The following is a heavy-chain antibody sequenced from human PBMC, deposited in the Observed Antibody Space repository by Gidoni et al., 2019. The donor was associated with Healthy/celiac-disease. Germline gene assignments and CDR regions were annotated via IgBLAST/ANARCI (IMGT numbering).Heavy chain of an antibody. CDR1: GFSLSTSGLC. Sequence: QVTLRESGPALVKPTQTLTLTCTFSGFSLSTSGLCVSWIRQPPGKALEWLARIDWDDDKYYSTSLKTRLTISKDTSKNQVVLTMTNMDPVDTATYYCARIRDYRAYYGMDVWGQGTTVTVSS. V-gene: IGHV2-70*15. CDR3: ARIRDYRAYYGMDV. J-gene: IGHJ6*02. CDR2: IDWDDDK. D-gene: IGHD4-4*01.